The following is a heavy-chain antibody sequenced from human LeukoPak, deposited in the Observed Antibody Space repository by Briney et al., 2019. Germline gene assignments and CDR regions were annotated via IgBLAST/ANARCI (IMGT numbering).Heavy chain of an antibody. V-gene: IGHV5-51*01. J-gene: IGHJ3*02. Sequence: WSYPKISCRGSGYSFTSYWIDWVRQMPGKGLEWMGSIYPGDSDTRYSPTLQRQVSISAAKHNSPAYLQWSSLKAPDTAMYYCARQLGFRWFGELLPDAFDIWGQETMVTVSS. CDR1: GYSFTSYW. CDR3: ARQLGFRWFGELLPDAFDI. CDR2: IYPGDSDT. D-gene: IGHD3-10*01.